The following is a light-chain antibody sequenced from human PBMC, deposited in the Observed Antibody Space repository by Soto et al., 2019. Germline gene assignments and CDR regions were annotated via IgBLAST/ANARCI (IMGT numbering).Light chain of an antibody. CDR2: WAS. CDR3: HQYYSTPFT. CDR1: RSVLYSSNNKNY. V-gene: IGKV4-1*01. Sequence: DIVMTQSPDSLAVSLGERATINCKSSRSVLYSSNNKNYLAWYQQKPGQPPKLLIYWASTRESGVPDRFSGSGSGTDFILTINSLQVEDVAVYYCHQYYSTPFTFGPGTKVDI. J-gene: IGKJ3*01.